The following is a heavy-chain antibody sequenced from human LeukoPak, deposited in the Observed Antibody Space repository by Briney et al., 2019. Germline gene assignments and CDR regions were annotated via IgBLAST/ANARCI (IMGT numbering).Heavy chain of an antibody. CDR1: GGSISSYH. D-gene: IGHD5-12*01. J-gene: IGHJ4*02. V-gene: IGHV4-59*08. Sequence: SETLSLTCTVSGGSISSYHWSWIRQPPGKGLEWIGYIYYSGSTNYNHSLKSGGTISVDTSKNQLSMKLRYVNAADTAVYYCASGYSGYDSSSGLDYWGQGTLVTVSS. CDR2: IYYSGST. CDR3: ASGYSGYDSSSGLDY.